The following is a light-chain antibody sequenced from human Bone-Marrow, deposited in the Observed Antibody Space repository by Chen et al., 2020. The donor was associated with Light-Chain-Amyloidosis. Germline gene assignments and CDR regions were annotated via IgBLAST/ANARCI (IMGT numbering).Light chain of an antibody. J-gene: IGKJ1*01. Sequence: ILMTQSPSTLSASVGDRVTITCRASRSISNWLAWYQQEPGKAPKLLIYKASGLESGVPSRVSGSGAGTEFTLTISSLQPDDVATYCCQQYKTYPWTFGQGTKVELK. CDR3: QQYKTYPWT. V-gene: IGKV1-5*03. CDR2: KAS. CDR1: RSISNW.